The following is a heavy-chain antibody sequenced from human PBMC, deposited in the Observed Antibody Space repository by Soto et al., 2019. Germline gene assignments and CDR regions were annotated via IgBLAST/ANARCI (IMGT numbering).Heavy chain of an antibody. CDR3: ARHKICISPSCPYWFDP. CDR1: GDSISSSKYY. V-gene: IGHV4-39*01. Sequence: SETLSLTCTFSGDSISSSKYYWGWIRQPPGKGLEWIGSIYYSGSPNYNSSLKSRVTISVDTSKNQFSLKLTSVTAADTAVYYCARHKICISPSCPYWFDPWGQGTLVTVSS. CDR2: IYYSGSP. D-gene: IGHD2-2*01. J-gene: IGHJ5*02.